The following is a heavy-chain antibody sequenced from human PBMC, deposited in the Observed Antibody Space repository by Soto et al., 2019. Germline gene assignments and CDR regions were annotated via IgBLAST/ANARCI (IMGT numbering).Heavy chain of an antibody. D-gene: IGHD5-18*01. CDR1: GFTFSSYG. CDR2: IWYDGSNK. Sequence: PGGSLRLSCAASGFTFSSYGMHWVRQAPGKGLEWVAVIWYDGSNKYYADSVKGRFTISRDNSKNTLYLQMNSLRAEDTAVYYCARDLSSYSYVDYGMDVCGQGPTVTVFS. J-gene: IGHJ6*02. V-gene: IGHV3-33*01. CDR3: ARDLSSYSYVDYGMDV.